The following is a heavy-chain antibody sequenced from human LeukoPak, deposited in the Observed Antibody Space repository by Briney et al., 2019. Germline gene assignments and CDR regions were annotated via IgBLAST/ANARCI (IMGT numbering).Heavy chain of an antibody. CDR1: GFTFSSYA. V-gene: IGHV3-53*01. CDR2: IFSDDNT. Sequence: GGSLRLSCAASGFTFSSYAMHWVRQAPGKGLEWVSVIFSDDNTYYADSVKGRFTISRDISKNTVYLQMNSLRAEDTAVYYCATLRWGQVDYWGQGTLVTVSS. CDR3: ATLRWGQVDY. J-gene: IGHJ4*02. D-gene: IGHD2-21*02.